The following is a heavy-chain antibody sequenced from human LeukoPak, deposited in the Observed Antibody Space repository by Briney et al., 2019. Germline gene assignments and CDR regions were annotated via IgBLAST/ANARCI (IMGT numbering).Heavy chain of an antibody. Sequence: GRSLRLSCAASGFTFSSSAMSWVRQAPGKGLEWVSAISNNGGYTYYADSVQGRFTISRDNSKSTLCLQMNSLRAEDTAVYYCAKQLGYCSDGSCYFPYWGQGTLVTVSS. CDR1: GFTFSSSA. CDR3: AKQLGYCSDGSCYFPY. J-gene: IGHJ4*02. V-gene: IGHV3-23*01. CDR2: ISNNGGYT. D-gene: IGHD2-15*01.